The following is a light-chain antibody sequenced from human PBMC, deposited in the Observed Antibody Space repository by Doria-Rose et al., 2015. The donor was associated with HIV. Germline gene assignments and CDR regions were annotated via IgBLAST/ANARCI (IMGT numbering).Light chain of an antibody. J-gene: IGKJ1*01. CDR3: HQYGTSWT. CDR2: DGS. V-gene: IGKV3-20*01. CDR1: QSFSSTY. Sequence: TQSPGTLSLSPGERATLSCRASQSFSSTYLAWYQRKPGQAPSLLIYDGSTRATVIPDRFSASGSGTDFTLTINGLEPEDFALYYCHQYGTSWTFGQGTKVEI.